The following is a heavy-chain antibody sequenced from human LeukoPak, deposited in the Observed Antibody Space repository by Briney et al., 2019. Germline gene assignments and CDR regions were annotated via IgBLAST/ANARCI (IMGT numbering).Heavy chain of an antibody. J-gene: IGHJ4*02. CDR1: GGSISSSGYY. CDR3: ARDSTTEFDY. CDR2: IYYSGST. V-gene: IGHV4-31*03. D-gene: IGHD2/OR15-2a*01. Sequence: SQTLSLTCTVSGGSISSSGYYWSWIRQHPGKVLEWSGYIYYSGSTYYNPSLKSRVTISVDTSKNQFSLKLSSVTAADTAVYYCARDSTTEFDYWGQGTLVTVSS.